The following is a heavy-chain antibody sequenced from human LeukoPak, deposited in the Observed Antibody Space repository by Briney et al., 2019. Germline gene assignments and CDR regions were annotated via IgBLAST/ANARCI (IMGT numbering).Heavy chain of an antibody. Sequence: GGSLRLSCAASGFTVSSNYMSWVRQAPGKGLEWVSVIYSGGSTYYADSVKGRFTISRDNSKNTLYLQMNGLRAEDTAVYYCARSYNWNYFDYWGQGTLVTVSS. J-gene: IGHJ4*02. D-gene: IGHD1-20*01. V-gene: IGHV3-66*01. CDR2: IYSGGST. CDR3: ARSYNWNYFDY. CDR1: GFTVSSNY.